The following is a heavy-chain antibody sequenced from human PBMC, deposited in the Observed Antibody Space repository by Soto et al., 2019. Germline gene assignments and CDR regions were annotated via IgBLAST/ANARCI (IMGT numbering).Heavy chain of an antibody. CDR3: LRAHAIGCSNWFDP. J-gene: IGHJ5*02. Sequence: SSVKVSCKASGYIFSANYIPWVRQAPGQGLEWLGGVNPHSPATKYAQKVLGRVTTTSDPSASTDYMDQARLKSDDTAAYYCLRAHAIGCSNWFDPWGRGTLVTFSS. D-gene: IGHD3-10*02. CDR1: GYIFSANY. V-gene: IGHV1-2*02. CDR2: VNPHSPAT.